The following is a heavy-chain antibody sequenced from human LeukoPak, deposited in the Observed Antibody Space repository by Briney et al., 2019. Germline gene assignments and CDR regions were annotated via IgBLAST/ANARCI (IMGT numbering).Heavy chain of an antibody. J-gene: IGHJ4*02. V-gene: IGHV1-69*01. CDR1: GGTFSSYA. D-gene: IGHD4-11*01. Sequence: ASVKVSCKASGGTFSSYAISWVRQAPGQGLEWMGGIIPIFGTANYAQKFQGRVTITADESTSTAHMELSSLRSEDTAVYYCARVSYDYSNYVSLDYWGQGTLVTVSS. CDR3: ARVSYDYSNYVSLDY. CDR2: IIPIFGTA.